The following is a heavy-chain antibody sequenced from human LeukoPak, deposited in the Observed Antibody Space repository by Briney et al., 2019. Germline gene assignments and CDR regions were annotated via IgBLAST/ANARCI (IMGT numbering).Heavy chain of an antibody. CDR3: ARRAAAGRRFDY. CDR2: ISSGGSTI. J-gene: IGHJ4*02. Sequence: PGGSLRLSCAVSGFTFSDYYMSWIRQAPGKGLEWVSYISSGGSTISHADSVKGRFTISRDNAENSLYLQVNSLRAEDTAVYYCARRAAAGRRFDYWGQGTLVTVSS. CDR1: GFTFSDYY. D-gene: IGHD6-13*01. V-gene: IGHV3-11*01.